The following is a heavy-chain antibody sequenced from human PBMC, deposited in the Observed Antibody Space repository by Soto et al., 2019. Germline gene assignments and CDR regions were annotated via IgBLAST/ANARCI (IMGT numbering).Heavy chain of an antibody. CDR3: AKDWVYCSGGSCPRPFDY. Sequence: EVQLLESGGGLVQPGGSLRLSCAASGFTFSSYAMTWVRQAPGKGLEWVSTISGSGATTHYADSVKGRFTISRDNSKNTLCLPMNSLRAEDTAVYYCAKDWVYCSGGSCPRPFDYWGQGTLVTVSS. V-gene: IGHV3-23*01. J-gene: IGHJ4*02. CDR1: GFTFSSYA. CDR2: ISGSGATT. D-gene: IGHD2-15*01.